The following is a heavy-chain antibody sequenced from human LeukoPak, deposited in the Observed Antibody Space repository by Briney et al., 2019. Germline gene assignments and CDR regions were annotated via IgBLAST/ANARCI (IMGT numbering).Heavy chain of an antibody. CDR1: GFIFSSYS. CDR2: ISGSSGII. CDR3: AKGTKPVMTIPDY. D-gene: IGHD1/OR15-1a*01. J-gene: IGHJ4*02. Sequence: GGSLRLSCAASGFIFSSYSMNWVRQAPGKGLEGISYISGSSGIIKYADSVKGRFTISRDNAKNSLFLQMNSLRAEDTAMYYCAKGTKPVMTIPDYWGQGILVTVSS. V-gene: IGHV3-48*04.